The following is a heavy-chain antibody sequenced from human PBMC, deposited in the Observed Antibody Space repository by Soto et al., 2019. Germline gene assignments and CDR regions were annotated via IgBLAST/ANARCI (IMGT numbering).Heavy chain of an antibody. CDR2: IYYSGST. CDR1: GGSISSGGYY. Sequence: QVQLQESGPGLVKPSQTLSLTCTVSGGSISSGGYYWSWIRQHPGKGLEWIGYIYYSGSTYYNPSLRSRVTISVDTSKNQFSLKLSSVTAADTAVYYCARGRLGRPPGWFAPWGQGTLVTVSS. V-gene: IGHV4-31*03. CDR3: ARGRLGRPPGWFAP. J-gene: IGHJ5*02. D-gene: IGHD6-19*01.